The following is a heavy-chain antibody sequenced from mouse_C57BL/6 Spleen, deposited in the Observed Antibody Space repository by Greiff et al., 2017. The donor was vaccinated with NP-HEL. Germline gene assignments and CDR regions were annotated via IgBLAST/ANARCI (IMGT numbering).Heavy chain of an antibody. CDR3: ARGDYYGSSYFSY. CDR2: IDPSDSET. Sequence: QVQLQQPGAELVRPGSSVKLSCKASGYTFTSYWMHWVKQRPIQGLEWIGNIDPSDSETHYNQKFKDKATLTVDKSSSTAYMQLSSLTSEDSAVYYCARGDYYGSSYFSYWGQGTLVTVSA. V-gene: IGHV1-52*01. D-gene: IGHD1-1*01. J-gene: IGHJ3*01. CDR1: GYTFTSYW.